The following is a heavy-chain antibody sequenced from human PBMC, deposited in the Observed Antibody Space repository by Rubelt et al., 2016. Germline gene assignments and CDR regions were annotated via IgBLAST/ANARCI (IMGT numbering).Heavy chain of an antibody. J-gene: IGHJ4*02. Sequence: QVQLVQSGAEVKKPGASVKVSCKVSGYTFTSYAMNWVRQAPGQGLGWMGWINTNTGNPTYAQGFTGRFVFSLDTSVSTAYLQISSLKAEDTAVYYCARAYYYDSSALTWAFDYWGQGTLVTVSS. D-gene: IGHD3-22*01. CDR1: GYTFTSYA. CDR2: INTNTGNP. CDR3: ARAYYYDSSALTWAFDY. V-gene: IGHV7-4-1*02.